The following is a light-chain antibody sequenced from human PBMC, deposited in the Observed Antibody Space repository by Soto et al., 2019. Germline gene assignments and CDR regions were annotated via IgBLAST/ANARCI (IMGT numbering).Light chain of an antibody. Sequence: QSALTQPASVSGSPGQSITISCTGSSSDVGGYNYVSWYQQHPGKAPKLMIYEVSNRPSGISNRFSGSKSGNTASLTLSGLQAEDEADYYCCCCSYAGSSSFRVLFGGGTQLTVL. J-gene: IGLJ2*01. CDR1: SSDVGGYNY. V-gene: IGLV2-14*01. CDR3: CSYAGSSSFRVL. CDR2: EVS.